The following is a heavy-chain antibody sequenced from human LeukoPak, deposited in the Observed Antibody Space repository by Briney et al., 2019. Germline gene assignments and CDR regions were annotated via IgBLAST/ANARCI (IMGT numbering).Heavy chain of an antibody. CDR3: ARHREMDSYEAFIM. CDR1: GVSVSSYY. V-gene: IGHV4-59*08. Sequence: PSETLSFTCTVSGVSVSSYYWSWIRQPPGQGLEWIGFIVYSGSTNYNPSLKSRVTISIDTSNNQLSLKLSSVTAADTAVYYCARHREMDSYEAFIMWGQGTMVTVSS. D-gene: IGHD5-24*01. J-gene: IGHJ3*02. CDR2: IVYSGST.